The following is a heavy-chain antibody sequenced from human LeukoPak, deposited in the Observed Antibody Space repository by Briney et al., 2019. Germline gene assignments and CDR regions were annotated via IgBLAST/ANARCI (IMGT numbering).Heavy chain of an antibody. Sequence: GASVKVSCKASGYTFTSYGISWVRQAPGQGLEWMGWISAYNGNTNYAQKLQGRVTMTTDTSTSTAYMELRSLRSDDTAVYYCARTVPAAIRGYYYYYMDVWGKGTTVTVSS. V-gene: IGHV1-18*01. CDR1: GYTFTSYG. CDR2: ISAYNGNT. J-gene: IGHJ6*03. CDR3: ARTVPAAIRGYYYYYMDV. D-gene: IGHD2-2*02.